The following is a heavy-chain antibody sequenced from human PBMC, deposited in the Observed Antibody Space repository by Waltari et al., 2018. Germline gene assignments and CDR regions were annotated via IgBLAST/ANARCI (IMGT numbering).Heavy chain of an antibody. J-gene: IGHJ4*02. CDR3: ARDRSGYSGSFGY. V-gene: IGHV3-21*01. CDR1: GFTFSSYS. Sequence: EVQLVESGGGLVKPGGSLRLSCAASGFTFSSYSMNWVRQAPGKGLDWVSSISSSSSYIYYADSVKGRFTISRDNAKNSLYLQMNSLRAEDTAVYYCARDRSGYSGSFGYWGQGTLVTVSS. D-gene: IGHD1-26*01. CDR2: ISSSSSYI.